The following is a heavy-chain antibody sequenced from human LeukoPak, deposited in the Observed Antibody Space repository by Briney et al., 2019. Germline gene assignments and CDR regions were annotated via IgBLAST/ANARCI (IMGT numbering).Heavy chain of an antibody. CDR3: ARGLIAYCGGDCQPVDY. Sequence: ASLKVSCKASGYTFTSYGISWVRQAPGQGLEWMGWISAYNGNTNYAQKLQGRVTMTTDTSTSTAYMELRSLRSDDTAVYYCARGLIAYCGGDCQPVDYWGQGTLVTVSS. CDR1: GYTFTSYG. V-gene: IGHV1-18*01. J-gene: IGHJ4*02. CDR2: ISAYNGNT. D-gene: IGHD2-21*02.